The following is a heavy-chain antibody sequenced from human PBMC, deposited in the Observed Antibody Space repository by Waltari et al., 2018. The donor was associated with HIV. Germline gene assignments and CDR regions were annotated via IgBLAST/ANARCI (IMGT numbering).Heavy chain of an antibody. D-gene: IGHD4-17*01. CDR3: AKVANDDGDYFVLDP. Sequence: QVQLVQSGGEVKKPGASVKVSCKASGYTFTGYYIHWVRQAPGQGLEWMEWINRNNGATDYAQKFQGMVTMTRDTSVRTAYMELSWLTSDDTAVYYCAKVANDDGDYFVLDPWGQGSPVTVSA. J-gene: IGHJ5*02. CDR1: GYTFTGYY. V-gene: IGHV1-2*02. CDR2: INRNNGAT.